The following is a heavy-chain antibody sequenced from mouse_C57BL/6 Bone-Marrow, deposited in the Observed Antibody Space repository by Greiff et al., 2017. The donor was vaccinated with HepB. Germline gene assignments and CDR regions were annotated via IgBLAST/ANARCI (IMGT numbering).Heavy chain of an antibody. CDR3: ARRKNYYGYFDY. J-gene: IGHJ2*01. CDR2: ISSGGSYT. Sequence: EVQGVESGGDLVKPGGSLKLSCAASGFTFSSYGMSWVRQTPDKRLEWVATISSGGSYTYYPDSVKGRFTISRDNAKNTLYLQMSSLKSEDTAMYYCARRKNYYGYFDYWGQGTTLTVSS. D-gene: IGHD1-1*01. V-gene: IGHV5-6*01. CDR1: GFTFSSYG.